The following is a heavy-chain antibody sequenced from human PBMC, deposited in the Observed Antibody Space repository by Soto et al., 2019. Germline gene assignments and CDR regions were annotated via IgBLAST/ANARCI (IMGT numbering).Heavy chain of an antibody. CDR1: GGSISSGGYY. Sequence: SETLSLTCTVSGGSISSGGYYWSWIRQHPGKGLEWIGYIYYSGSTYYNPSLKSRVTISVDTSKNQFSLKLSSVTAADTAVYYCARYVWGSYRSEAFDIWGQGTMVTVSS. CDR2: IYYSGST. J-gene: IGHJ3*02. D-gene: IGHD3-16*02. CDR3: ARYVWGSYRSEAFDI. V-gene: IGHV4-31*03.